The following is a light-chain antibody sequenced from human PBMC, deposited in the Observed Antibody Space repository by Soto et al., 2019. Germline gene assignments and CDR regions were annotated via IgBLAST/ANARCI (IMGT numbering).Light chain of an antibody. J-gene: IGLJ3*02. CDR1: SGDVGAYNY. Sequence: QSALTQPPSASGSPGQSVTISCTGTSGDVGAYNYVSWYQQHPGKAPKLMIYEVSKRPSGVPDRFSGSKSGNTASLTVSGLQAEDEADYYCQSYDSSLSGSVFGGGTKLTVL. CDR3: QSYDSSLSGSV. CDR2: EVS. V-gene: IGLV2-8*01.